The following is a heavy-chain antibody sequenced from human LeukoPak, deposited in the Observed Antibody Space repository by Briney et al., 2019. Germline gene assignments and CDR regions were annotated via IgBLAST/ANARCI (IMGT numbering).Heavy chain of an antibody. V-gene: IGHV4-59*01. CDR3: ARDVRGSGWYFDY. Sequence: SETLSLTCTVSGGSISSYYWSWIRQPPGKGLEWIGYIYYSGSTNYNPSLKSRVTISVDTSKNQFSLKLSSVTAADTAVYYCARDVRGSGWYFDYWGQGTLVTVSS. D-gene: IGHD6-19*01. CDR2: IYYSGST. J-gene: IGHJ4*02. CDR1: GGSISSYY.